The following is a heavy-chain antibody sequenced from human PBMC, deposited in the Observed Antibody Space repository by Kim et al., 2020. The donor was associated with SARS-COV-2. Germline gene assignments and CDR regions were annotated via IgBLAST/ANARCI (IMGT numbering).Heavy chain of an antibody. CDR3: ARDGRLLFTSYYYGMDV. J-gene: IGHJ6*02. Sequence: VKGRFTISRDNAKNSLYLQMNSLRDEDTAVYYCARDGRLLFTSYYYGMDVWGQGTTVTVSS. D-gene: IGHD2-21*02. V-gene: IGHV3-48*02.